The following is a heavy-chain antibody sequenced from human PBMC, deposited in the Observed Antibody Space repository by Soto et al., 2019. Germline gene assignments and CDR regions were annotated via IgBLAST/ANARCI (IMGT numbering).Heavy chain of an antibody. CDR3: ARVGCSSTSCYLSPYYYYGMDV. CDR1: GYTFTSYG. CDR2: ISAYNGNT. D-gene: IGHD2-2*01. V-gene: IGHV1-18*01. J-gene: IGHJ6*02. Sequence: ASVKVSCKASGYTFTSYGISCVRQAPGQGLEWMGWISAYNGNTNYAQKLQGRVTMTTDTSTSTAYMELRSLRSDDTAVYYCARVGCSSTSCYLSPYYYYGMDVWGQGTTVTVSS.